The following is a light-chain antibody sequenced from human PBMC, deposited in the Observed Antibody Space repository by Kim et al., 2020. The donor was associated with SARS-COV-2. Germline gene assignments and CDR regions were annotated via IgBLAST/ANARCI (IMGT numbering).Light chain of an antibody. J-gene: IGLJ2*01. CDR3: SSYAGSNNGV. CDR1: SSDIGTYVY. CDR2: DVT. Sequence: GQSVTVSCTGASSDIGTYVYVSWYRKYPGKAPKLIIYDVTKRPAGAPDRFSGSKSANTASPTVSGLQAENEADYYCSSYAGSNNGVFGGGTQLTVL. V-gene: IGLV2-8*01.